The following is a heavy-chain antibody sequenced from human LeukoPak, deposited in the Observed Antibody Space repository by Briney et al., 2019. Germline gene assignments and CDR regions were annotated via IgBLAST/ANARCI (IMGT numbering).Heavy chain of an antibody. V-gene: IGHV5-51*01. D-gene: IGHD1-1*01. J-gene: IGHJ3*02. Sequence: GESLKISCKGSGYSFTGYWIGWVRQMPGKGLEWMGMIYPADSDSRYSPSFPGQVTISADKSINIAYLQWSSLKASDTAMYYCARHTGSTGAFGIWGQGTMVTVSS. CDR3: ARHTGSTGAFGI. CDR2: IYPADSDS. CDR1: GYSFTGYW.